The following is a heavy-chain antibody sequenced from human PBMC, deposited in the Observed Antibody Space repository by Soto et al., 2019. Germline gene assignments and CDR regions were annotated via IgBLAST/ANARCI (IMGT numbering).Heavy chain of an antibody. V-gene: IGHV1-69*13. CDR1: GGTFSSYA. J-gene: IGHJ4*02. CDR3: ARRHERYFDWLVYFDY. CDR2: IIPIFGTA. D-gene: IGHD3-9*01. Sequence: ASVKVSCKASGGTFSSYAISWVRQAPGQGLEWMGGIIPIFGTANYAQKFQGRVTITADESTSTAYMELSSLRSEDTAVYYCARRHERYFDWLVYFDYWGQGTLVTVSS.